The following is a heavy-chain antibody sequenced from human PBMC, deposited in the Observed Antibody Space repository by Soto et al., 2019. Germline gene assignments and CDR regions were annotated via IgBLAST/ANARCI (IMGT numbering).Heavy chain of an antibody. J-gene: IGHJ6*01. CDR3: AKGREGSGRFYGMDV. V-gene: IGHV3-33*06. CDR2: IYYDGEYI. D-gene: IGHD3-10*01. Sequence: EQLVESGGGAVQPVRSLRLSCVASGFIFRTYGMHWVRQAPGKGLGWVAVIYYDGEYIYYADSVKGRFTNSRDNSKNTMDLQMNIRRADETALYYCAKGREGSGRFYGMDVWGQGNTVTVSS. CDR1: GFIFRTYG.